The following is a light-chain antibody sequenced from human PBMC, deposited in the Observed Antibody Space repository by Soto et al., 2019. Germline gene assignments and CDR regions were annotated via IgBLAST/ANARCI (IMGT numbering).Light chain of an antibody. J-gene: IGKJ5*01. Sequence: EIVMTQSPATLSVSPGERATLSCGASQSVNSNYLAWYQQKPGQAPRLLIYGISTGATGLPARFSGSGSGTEFTLTINSLQAEDCAVYYCQQYYNWPRTFGQGTRLEIK. V-gene: IGKV3-15*01. CDR3: QQYYNWPRT. CDR2: GIS. CDR1: QSVNSN.